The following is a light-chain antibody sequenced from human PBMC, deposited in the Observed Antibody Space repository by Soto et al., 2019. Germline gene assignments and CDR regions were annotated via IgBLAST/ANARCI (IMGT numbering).Light chain of an antibody. CDR3: QQYTPTSRT. CDR2: DAS. V-gene: IGKV1-5*01. J-gene: IGKJ1*01. CDR1: QSVSNW. Sequence: DIQMTQSPSTLSASVGDRVTITCRASQSVSNWLAWYQQKPGKAPNLLIYDASSLESGVPSRFSGSGSGTEFTLTISSLQPDDFATYSCQQYTPTSRTVGQGTKVEIK.